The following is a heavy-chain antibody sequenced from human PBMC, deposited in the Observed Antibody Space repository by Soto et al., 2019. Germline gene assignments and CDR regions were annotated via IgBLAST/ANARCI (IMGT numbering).Heavy chain of an antibody. CDR2: IKQDGSEK. CDR3: ARGDYFDTSGPFSDAFEF. Sequence: GGSLRLSCAASGFTFSNYWMSWVRQAPGKGLEWVANIKQDGSEKWYVDSVKGRFTISRDNAKNSLYLQMNNLRAEDTAVYYCARGDYFDTSGPFSDAFEFRGQGTTVTGSS. V-gene: IGHV3-7*04. J-gene: IGHJ3*01. CDR1: GFTFSNYW. D-gene: IGHD3-22*01.